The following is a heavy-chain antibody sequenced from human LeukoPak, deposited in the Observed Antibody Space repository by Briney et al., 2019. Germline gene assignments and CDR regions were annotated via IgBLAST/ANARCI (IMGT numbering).Heavy chain of an antibody. CDR1: GYSFATYW. J-gene: IGHJ4*02. D-gene: IGHD5-24*01. CDR2: IYPGDSDT. V-gene: IGHV5-51*01. CDR3: VRGGADMATTIDY. Sequence: GESLKISCKGSGYSFATYWIGWVRPMPGKGLEWMGVIYPGDSDTRYRPSIQGQVTISADKSISTAYLQWSSLKASDTAMYYCVRGGADMATTIDYWGQGTLVTVSS.